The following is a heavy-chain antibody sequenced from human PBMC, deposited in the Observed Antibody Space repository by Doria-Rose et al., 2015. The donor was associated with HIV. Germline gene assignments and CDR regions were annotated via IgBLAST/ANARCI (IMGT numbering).Heavy chain of an antibody. CDR2: SFSGDER. D-gene: IGHD6-13*01. J-gene: IGHJ4*02. CDR1: GVSLSSPGMG. CDR3: ARIKSSRWYHKYYFDF. Sequence: QESGPVLVKPTETLTLTCTVFGVSLSSPGMGVSWIRQPPGKALEWLANSFSGDERSYKTSLKSRLTISRGTSKSQVVLTMTDMDPVGTATYYCARIKSSRWYHKYYFDFWGQGTLVTVSA. V-gene: IGHV2-26*01.